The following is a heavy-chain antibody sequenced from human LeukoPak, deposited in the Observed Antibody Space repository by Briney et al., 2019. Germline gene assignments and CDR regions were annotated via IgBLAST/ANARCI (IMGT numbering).Heavy chain of an antibody. V-gene: IGHV3-30-3*01. J-gene: IGHJ4*02. CDR3: AKLGY. CDR1: EFTFNNYA. Sequence: GTSLRLSCVASEFTFNNYAMHWVRQAPGKGLEWVAVISYDESNKYYADSVKGRFTISRDNSKNTLYLQMNSLRAEDTAVYYCAKLGYWGQGTLVTVSS. D-gene: IGHD6-13*01. CDR2: ISYDESNK.